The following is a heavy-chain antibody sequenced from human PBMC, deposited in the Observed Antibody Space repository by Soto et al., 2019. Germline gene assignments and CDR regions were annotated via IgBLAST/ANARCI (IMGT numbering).Heavy chain of an antibody. V-gene: IGHV4-4*07. CDR1: GGSISSYY. D-gene: IGHD2-8*01. Sequence: SETLSLTCTVSGGSISSYYWSWIRQPAGKGLEWIGRIYTSGSTNYNPSLKSRVTMSVDTSKNQFSLKLSSVTAADTAVYYCARGGYCTNGVCSHYYYYGLDVWGQGTTVTVSS. CDR3: ARGGYCTNGVCSHYYYYGLDV. CDR2: IYTSGST. J-gene: IGHJ6*02.